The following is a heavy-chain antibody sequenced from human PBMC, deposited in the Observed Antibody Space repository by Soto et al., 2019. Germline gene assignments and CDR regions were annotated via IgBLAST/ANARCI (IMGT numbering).Heavy chain of an antibody. CDR3: ERGSVDTVDSSGFYEY. V-gene: IGHV4-39*01. D-gene: IGHD3-22*01. CDR2: IYFSVSGTS. CDR1: GDFISNPTYY. Sequence: ETLPLTLLVSGDFISNPTYYWGCVGQSPCKGPEWFGSIYFSVSGTSHYNPSLKSRVTISVDTSKSQFSLKLTSVTAADRDVYYCERGSVDTVDSSGFYEYWGQGTPVTVSS. J-gene: IGHJ4*02.